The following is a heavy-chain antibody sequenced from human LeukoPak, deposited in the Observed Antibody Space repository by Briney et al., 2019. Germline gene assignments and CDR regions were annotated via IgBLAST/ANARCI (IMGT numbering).Heavy chain of an antibody. CDR2: VNHSGST. CDR3: ARYSPRYCSGTTCHTYYFGY. V-gene: IGHV4-34*01. Sequence: KASETLSLTCAVYGGSLSGYYWSWIRQPPGKGLEWIGEVNHSGSTKYNPSLKSRVSISSDTSKNEFFLKLSSVTAADTAVYYCARYSPRYCSGTTCHTYYFGYWGQGTLVTVSS. CDR1: GGSLSGYY. J-gene: IGHJ4*02. D-gene: IGHD2-2*01.